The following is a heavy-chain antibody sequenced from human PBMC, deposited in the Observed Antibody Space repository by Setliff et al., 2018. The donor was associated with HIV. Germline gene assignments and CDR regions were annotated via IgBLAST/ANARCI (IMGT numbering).Heavy chain of an antibody. CDR1: GDSISSSSFD. CDR2: IYYSGST. J-gene: IGHJ6*04. V-gene: IGHV4-39*01. D-gene: IGHD3-3*01. CDR3: ARLRVVTIFRLAHQSPXXXDV. Sequence: SETLSLTCTVSGDSISSSSFDWGWIRQPPGKXLECIGTIYYSGSTHYNTSIKSRVTISVDTSKNQFSLTLTSVTAADTAVYYCARLRVVTIFRLAHQSPXXXDVWGKGTTVTVSS.